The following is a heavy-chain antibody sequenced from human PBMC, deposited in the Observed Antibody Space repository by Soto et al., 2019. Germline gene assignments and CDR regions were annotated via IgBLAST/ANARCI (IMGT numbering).Heavy chain of an antibody. V-gene: IGHV1-2*02. CDR3: ASDRGYDCPASYCYALSGLDV. CDR1: GYTFIDYY. CDR2: INPSSGGT. Sequence: ASVKVSCKASGYTFIDYYMHWVRQAPGQGLEWMGWINPSSGGTHYAQKFQGRVAMTRDTSISIVYMELSRLKSDDTAMYYCASDRGYDCPASYCYALSGLDVWGQGTRVTVSS. J-gene: IGHJ6*02. D-gene: IGHD2-15*01.